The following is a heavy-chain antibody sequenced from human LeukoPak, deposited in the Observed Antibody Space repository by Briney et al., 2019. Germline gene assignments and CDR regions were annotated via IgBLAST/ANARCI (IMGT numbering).Heavy chain of an antibody. Sequence: GGSLRLSCAASGFTFNRHNMNWVRQAPGKGLEWVSSISTSNSYIYYADSVKGRFTISRDNSKNTLYLQMNSLRADDTAVYYCAKLDYSVTVYWGQGTLVTVSS. D-gene: IGHD5/OR15-5a*01. CDR3: AKLDYSVTVY. CDR1: GFTFNRHN. J-gene: IGHJ4*02. V-gene: IGHV3-21*04. CDR2: ISTSNSYI.